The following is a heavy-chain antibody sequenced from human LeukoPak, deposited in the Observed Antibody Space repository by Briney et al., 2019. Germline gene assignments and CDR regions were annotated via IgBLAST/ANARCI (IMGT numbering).Heavy chain of an antibody. J-gene: IGHJ4*02. CDR2: LYSGGNT. V-gene: IGHV3-53*01. Sequence: GGSLRLSCVDSGFTGISNYMSWVRQAPGKGLEWVSVLYSGGNTYHADSVKGRFTISRDNSKNTLYLQMNSLRAEDTAVYYCAREGASSSFGYWGQGTLVTVSS. CDR1: GFTGISNY. CDR3: AREGASSSFGY. D-gene: IGHD6-13*01.